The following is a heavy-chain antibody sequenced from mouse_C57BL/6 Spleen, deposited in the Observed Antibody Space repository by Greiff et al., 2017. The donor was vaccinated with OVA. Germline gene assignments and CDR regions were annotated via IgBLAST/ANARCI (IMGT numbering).Heavy chain of an antibody. CDR2: IYPGSGST. D-gene: IGHD1-1*01. CDR1: GYTFTSYW. J-gene: IGHJ2*01. V-gene: IGHV1-55*01. Sequence: QVQLQQPGAELVKPEASVKMSCKASGYTFTSYWITWVKQRPGQGLEWIGDIYPGSGSTNYNEKFKSKATLTVDTSSSTAYMQLSSLTSEDSAVYYCARIYYYGSSPVHWGRDNTLTVST. CDR3: ARIYYYGSSPVH.